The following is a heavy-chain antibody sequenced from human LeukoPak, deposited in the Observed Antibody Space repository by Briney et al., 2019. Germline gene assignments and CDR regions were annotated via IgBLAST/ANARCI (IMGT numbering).Heavy chain of an antibody. D-gene: IGHD2-2*02. V-gene: IGHV1-2*02. CDR3: ARNPPYFTSNSCYNDY. CDR1: GYTFTIYY. J-gene: IGHJ4*02. CDR2: INPNSGAT. Sequence: GASVKVSCKASGYTFTIYYMHWVRQAPGQGLEWMGWINPNSGATSYAQRFQGRVTMTRDTSISTAYMELSGLTSDDTAGYYCARNPPYFTSNSCYNDYWGQGTLVTVSS.